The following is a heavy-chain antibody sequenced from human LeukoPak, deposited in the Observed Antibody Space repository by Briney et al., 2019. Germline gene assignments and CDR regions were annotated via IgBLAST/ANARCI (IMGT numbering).Heavy chain of an antibody. CDR3: VRVYYES. CDR2: NSGGTT. Sequence: GGSLRLSCAASGFTFSSYGMHWVRQAPGKGLEWVSLNSGGTTYYADSVKGRFIVSRDNSKNTLYLQMSSLRAGDTAVYYCVRVYYESWGQGTLVTVSS. J-gene: IGHJ4*02. CDR1: GFTFSSYG. V-gene: IGHV3-66*01.